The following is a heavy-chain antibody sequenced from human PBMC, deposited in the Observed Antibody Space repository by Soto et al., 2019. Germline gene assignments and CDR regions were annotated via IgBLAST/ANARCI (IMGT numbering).Heavy chain of an antibody. V-gene: IGHV3-23*01. CDR1: GFTFSSYA. Sequence: EVQLLESGGGLIQPGGSLRLSCAASGFTFSSYAMTWVRQAPGKGLEWVSAVSGRDGNTYYADSVKGRFTVSRDSSKDTLSLQMNSLRAEDTAVYFCAKGITYYYYYGMDVWGQGTTVTVSS. CDR2: VSGRDGNT. D-gene: IGHD1-20*01. J-gene: IGHJ6*02. CDR3: AKGITYYYYYGMDV.